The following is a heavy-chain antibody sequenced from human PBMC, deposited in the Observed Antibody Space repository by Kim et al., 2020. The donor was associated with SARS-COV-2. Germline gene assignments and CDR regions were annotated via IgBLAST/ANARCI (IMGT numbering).Heavy chain of an antibody. J-gene: IGHJ5*02. CDR1: GGSISSYY. Sequence: SETLSLTCTVSGGSISSYYWSWIRQPPGKGLEWIGYIYYSGSTNYNPSLKSRVTISVDTSKNQFSLKLSSVTAADTAVYYCARAPGHYYGSGSLSWFDPWGQGTLVTVSS. CDR3: ARAPGHYYGSGSLSWFDP. D-gene: IGHD3-10*01. CDR2: IYYSGST. V-gene: IGHV4-59*13.